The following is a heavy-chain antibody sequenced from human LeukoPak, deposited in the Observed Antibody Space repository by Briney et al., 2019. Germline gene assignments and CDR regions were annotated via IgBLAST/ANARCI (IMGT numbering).Heavy chain of an antibody. D-gene: IGHD3-16*01. CDR2: IYTSGST. V-gene: IGHV4-61*02. CDR1: GGSISSGSYY. CDR3: ARETSQKGAHYMDV. Sequence: SQTLSLTCTVSGGSISSGSYYWSWIRQPAGKGLEWIGRIYTSGSTNYNPSLKSRVTISVDTSKNQFSLKLSSVTAADTAVYHCARETSQKGAHYMDVWGKGTTVTISS. J-gene: IGHJ6*03.